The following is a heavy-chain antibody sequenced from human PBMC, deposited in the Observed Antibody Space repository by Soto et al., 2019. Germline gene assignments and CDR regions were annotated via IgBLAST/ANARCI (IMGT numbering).Heavy chain of an antibody. V-gene: IGHV4-31*03. CDR1: GGSITSDSYY. J-gene: IGHJ4*02. D-gene: IGHD3-22*01. CDR2: IYYSGST. CDR3: ARASYHDNRGHDY. Sequence: QVQLQESGPGLVKPSQTLSLTCTVSGGSITSDSYYWSWIRQHPGEGLEWIGYIYYSGSTYYNPSLKSRVTISMDTSKNHFSLKLSSVTVADTAVYYCARASYHDNRGHDYWGQGTLVTVSS.